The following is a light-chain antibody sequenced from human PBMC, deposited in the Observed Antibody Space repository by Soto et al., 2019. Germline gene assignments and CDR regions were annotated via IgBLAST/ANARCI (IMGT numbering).Light chain of an antibody. CDR1: SSDIGRYNY. Sequence: QSALAQPSSASGSPGQSVTISCTGTSSDIGRYNYISWYQQHPGKAPKLMIYEVTKRPSGVPDRFSASKSGNTASLTVSGLQAEDEADYYCASYAVSNVIFGGGTKLTVL. J-gene: IGLJ2*01. V-gene: IGLV2-8*01. CDR3: ASYAVSNVI. CDR2: EVT.